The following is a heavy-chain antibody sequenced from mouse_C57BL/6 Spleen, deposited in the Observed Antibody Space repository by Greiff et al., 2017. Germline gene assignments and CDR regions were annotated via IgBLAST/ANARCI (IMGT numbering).Heavy chain of an antibody. CDR1: GYSITSCYY. CDR2: ISYDGSN. V-gene: IGHV3-6*01. J-gene: IGHJ3*01. CDR3: ALDRSRYPWFAY. Sequence: DVQLQESGPGLVKPSQSLSLTCSVTGYSITSCYYWNWIRQFPGNKLEWMGYISYDGSNNYNPSLKNRISITRDTSKNQFFLKLNSVTTEDTATYYCALDRSRYPWFAYWGQGTLVTVSA. D-gene: IGHD3-2*02.